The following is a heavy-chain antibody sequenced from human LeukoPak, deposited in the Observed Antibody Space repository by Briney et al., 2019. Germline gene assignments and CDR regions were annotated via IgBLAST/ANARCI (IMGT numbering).Heavy chain of an antibody. Sequence: PGGSLRLSCAASGFTFSSYAMSWVRQAPGKGLEWVSAISGSGGSTYYADSVKGRFTISRDNSKNTLYLQMNSLRAEDPAVNYRAPVGRYVPGSGSFDIWGQGTMVTVSS. CDR1: GFTFSSYA. V-gene: IGHV3-23*01. CDR3: APVGRYVPGSGSFDI. CDR2: ISGSGGST. D-gene: IGHD3-10*02. J-gene: IGHJ3*02.